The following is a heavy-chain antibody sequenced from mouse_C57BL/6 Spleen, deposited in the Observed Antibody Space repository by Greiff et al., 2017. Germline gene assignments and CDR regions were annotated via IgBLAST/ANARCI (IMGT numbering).Heavy chain of an antibody. CDR2: IYPRSGNT. J-gene: IGHJ2*01. CDR3: SRAGSLLLPYFDY. CDR1: GYTFTSYG. Sequence: SGAELARPGASVKLSCKASGYTFTSYGISWVKQRTGQGLEWIGEIYPRSGNTYYNEKFKGKATLTADKSSSTAYMELRSLTSEDSAVXFCSRAGSLLLPYFDYWGQGTTLTVSS. D-gene: IGHD1-1*01. V-gene: IGHV1-81*01.